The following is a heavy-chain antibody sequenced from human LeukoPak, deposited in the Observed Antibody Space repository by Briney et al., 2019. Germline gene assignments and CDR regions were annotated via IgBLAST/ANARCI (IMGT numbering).Heavy chain of an antibody. D-gene: IGHD6-19*01. Sequence: GGSLRLSCAGSGFTFSSYAMSWVRQAPGKELEWVSGISGSGGSTYYADSVEGRFTISRDNSKNTLYLQMNSLRADDTAIYYCAKDPNSSGWFYFDCWGQGTLVTVSS. V-gene: IGHV3-23*01. J-gene: IGHJ4*02. CDR3: AKDPNSSGWFYFDC. CDR2: ISGSGGST. CDR1: GFTFSSYA.